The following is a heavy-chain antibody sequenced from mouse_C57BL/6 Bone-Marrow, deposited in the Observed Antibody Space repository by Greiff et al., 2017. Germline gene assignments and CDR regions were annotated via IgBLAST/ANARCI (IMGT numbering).Heavy chain of an antibody. D-gene: IGHD2-2*01. Sequence: QVQLQQSGAELARPRASVKMSCKASGYTFTSYTMHWVKQRPGQGLEWIGYINPSSGYTKYNQKFKDKATLTADKSSSTAYMQLSSLTSEDSAVYYCARWLSYAMDYWGQGTSVTVSS. CDR1: GYTFTSYT. CDR3: ARWLSYAMDY. V-gene: IGHV1-4*01. CDR2: INPSSGYT. J-gene: IGHJ4*01.